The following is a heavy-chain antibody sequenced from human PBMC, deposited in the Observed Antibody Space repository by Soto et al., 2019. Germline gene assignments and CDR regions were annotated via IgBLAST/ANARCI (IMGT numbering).Heavy chain of an antibody. CDR2: IYYSGST. CDR3: ARASYSYGYGYFDY. Sequence: PSETLSLTCTVSGGSISSGGYYWSWIRQHPGKGLEWIGYIYYSGSTYYSPSLKSRVTISVDTSKNQFSLKLSSVTAADTAVYYCARASYSYGYGYFDYWGQGTLVTV. J-gene: IGHJ4*02. V-gene: IGHV4-31*03. CDR1: GGSISSGGYY. D-gene: IGHD5-18*01.